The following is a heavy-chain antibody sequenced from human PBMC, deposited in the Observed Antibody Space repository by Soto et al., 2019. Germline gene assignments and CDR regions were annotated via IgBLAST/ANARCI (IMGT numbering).Heavy chain of an antibody. CDR3: ARHENYYYAYYGMDV. Sequence: PGESLKISCQASVYSFTTYWIAWVRQKPGKGLEWMGITHPGESETRYSPSFQGQVTISFDRSTSTAYLQWNSLKASDTAIYYCARHENYYYAYYGMDVWGQGTTVTVSS. CDR2: THPGESET. V-gene: IGHV5-51*01. J-gene: IGHJ6*02. CDR1: VYSFTTYW.